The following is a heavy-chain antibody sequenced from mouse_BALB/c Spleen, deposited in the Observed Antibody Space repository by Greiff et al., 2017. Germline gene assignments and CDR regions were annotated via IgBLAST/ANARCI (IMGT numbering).Heavy chain of an antibody. V-gene: IGHV5-17*02. Sequence: EVKLMESGGGLVQPGGSRKLSCAASGFTFSSFGMHWVRQAPEKGLEWVAYISSGSSTIYYADTVKGRFTISRDNPKNTLFLQMTSLRSEDTAMYYCARGVKGLAYWGQGTLVTVSA. CDR3: ARGVKGLAY. CDR1: GFTFSSFG. CDR2: ISSGSSTI. D-gene: IGHD2-13*01. J-gene: IGHJ3*01.